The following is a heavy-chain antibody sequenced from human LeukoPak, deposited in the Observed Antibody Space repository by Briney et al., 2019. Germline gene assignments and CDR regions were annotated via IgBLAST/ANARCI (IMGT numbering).Heavy chain of an antibody. J-gene: IGHJ3*02. D-gene: IGHD3-22*01. Sequence: PSETLSLTCTVSGGSISSSPYYWGWIRQPPGKGLEWIGTIYYSGSTYYNPSLKSRVTISVDTSKNQFSLRLSSVTAADTAVYYCARPYYYDSSGYLHAFDIWGQGTMVTVSP. V-gene: IGHV4-39*01. CDR3: ARPYYYDSSGYLHAFDI. CDR1: GGSISSSPYY. CDR2: IYYSGST.